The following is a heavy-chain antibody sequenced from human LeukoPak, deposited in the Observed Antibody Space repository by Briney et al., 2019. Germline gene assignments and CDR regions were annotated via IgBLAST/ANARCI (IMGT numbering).Heavy chain of an antibody. CDR3: ARAGRIEATSTYYFDY. J-gene: IGHJ4*02. CDR1: GGSISSYY. Sequence: KPSETLSLTCTVSGGSISSYYWSWIRQPPGKGLEWIGYVSYSGSTNYNPSLRSRVTISVDTSKNQFSLRLSSVTAADTAVYYCARAGRIEATSTYYFDYWGQGTLVTVSS. D-gene: IGHD2/OR15-2a*01. V-gene: IGHV4-59*01. CDR2: VSYSGST.